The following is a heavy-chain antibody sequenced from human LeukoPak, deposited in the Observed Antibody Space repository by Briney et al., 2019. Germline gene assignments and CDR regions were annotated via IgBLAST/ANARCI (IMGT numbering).Heavy chain of an antibody. D-gene: IGHD1-26*01. Sequence: ASVKVSCKASGYTFTSYGISWVRQAPGQGLEWMGWISAYNGNTNYAQKLQGRVTMTTDTSTSTAHMELRSLRSDDTAVYYCAREAEWELRDAFDIWGQGTMVTVSS. J-gene: IGHJ3*02. V-gene: IGHV1-18*01. CDR2: ISAYNGNT. CDR1: GYTFTSYG. CDR3: AREAEWELRDAFDI.